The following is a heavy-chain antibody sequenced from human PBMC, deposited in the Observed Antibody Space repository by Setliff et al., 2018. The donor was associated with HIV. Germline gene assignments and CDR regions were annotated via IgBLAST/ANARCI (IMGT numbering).Heavy chain of an antibody. CDR2: INPNSGGT. Sequence: ASVKVSCKAPGDTFTGYYMHWVRQAPGQGLEWMGWINPNSGGTNYAQKFQGRVIMTRDTSISTAYMQLSRLRSDDTAVYYCARDRLSYNFYYYGMDVWGQGTAVTVSS. CDR3: ARDRLSYNFYYYGMDV. D-gene: IGHD1-26*01. V-gene: IGHV1-2*02. J-gene: IGHJ6*02. CDR1: GDTFTGYY.